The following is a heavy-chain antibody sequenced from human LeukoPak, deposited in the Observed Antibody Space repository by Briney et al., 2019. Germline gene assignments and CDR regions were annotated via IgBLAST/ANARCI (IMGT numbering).Heavy chain of an antibody. CDR3: AKVRVATREFDY. CDR1: GFTFSRCA. CDR2: ISGSGGST. J-gene: IGHJ4*02. D-gene: IGHD5-12*01. Sequence: AGGSVRLSCAASGFTFSRCAMSWVRQAPGKGLEWVSAISGSGGSTYYADSVKGRFTISRDNSKNTLYLQMNSLRAEDTAVYYCAKVRVATREFDYWGQGTLVTVSS. V-gene: IGHV3-23*01.